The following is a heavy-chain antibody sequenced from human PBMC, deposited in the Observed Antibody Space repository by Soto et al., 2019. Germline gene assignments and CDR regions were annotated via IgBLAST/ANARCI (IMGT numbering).Heavy chain of an antibody. CDR3: ARITEDPYGSGSYYNLIFDY. CDR1: GGSISSYY. CDR2: IYYSGST. V-gene: IGHV4-59*01. J-gene: IGHJ4*02. Sequence: PSETLSLTCTVSGGSISSYYWSWIRQPPGKGLEWIGYIYYSGSTNYNPSLKSRVTISVDTSKNQFSLKLSSVTAADTAVYYCARITEDPYGSGSYYNLIFDYWGQGTLVTVSS. D-gene: IGHD3-10*01.